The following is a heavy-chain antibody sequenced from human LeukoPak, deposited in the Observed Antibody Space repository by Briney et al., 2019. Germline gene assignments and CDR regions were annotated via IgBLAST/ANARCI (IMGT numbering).Heavy chain of an antibody. V-gene: IGHV4-30-2*01. D-gene: IGHD4-17*01. Sequence: SETLSLTCAVSGGSLSSGGYSWSWVRQPPGKGLEWLGYIYHSGSTYYNPSLKSRVTISVDRSKNQFSLKLSSVTAADTAVYYCARLEQNDYGDYVGGAYFDYWGQGTLVTVSS. J-gene: IGHJ4*02. CDR1: GGSLSSGGYS. CDR3: ARLEQNDYGDYVGGAYFDY. CDR2: IYHSGST.